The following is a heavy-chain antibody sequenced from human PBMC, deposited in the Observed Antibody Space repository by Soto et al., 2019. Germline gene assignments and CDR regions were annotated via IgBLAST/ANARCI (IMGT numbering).Heavy chain of an antibody. CDR3: ARLEYSSTSAGIDY. J-gene: IGHJ4*02. D-gene: IGHD6-6*01. CDR2: IWYDGTNK. Sequence: GGSLRLSCAASGFTFSTYGMHWVRQAPGKGLEWVALIWYDGTNKYSADSVKGRFTISRDNSKNTLYLQMNGLRAEDTAVYYCARLEYSSTSAGIDYWGQGTLVTVSS. CDR1: GFTFSTYG. V-gene: IGHV3-33*01.